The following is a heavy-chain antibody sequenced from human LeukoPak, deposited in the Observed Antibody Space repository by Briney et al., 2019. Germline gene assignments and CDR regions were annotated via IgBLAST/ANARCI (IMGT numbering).Heavy chain of an antibody. CDR2: IKSDGSST. CDR3: VRDGGRLNFGNGASFDY. J-gene: IGHJ4*02. D-gene: IGHD3-10*01. Sequence: PGGSLTLSCAASGFIFSSYSMNWVRQAPGKGLVWVSRIKSDGSSTSYADSVKGRFTISRDNAKNTLYLQMNSLRAEDTAMYYCVRDGGRLNFGNGASFDYWGQGTLVTVSS. CDR1: GFIFSSYS. V-gene: IGHV3-74*01.